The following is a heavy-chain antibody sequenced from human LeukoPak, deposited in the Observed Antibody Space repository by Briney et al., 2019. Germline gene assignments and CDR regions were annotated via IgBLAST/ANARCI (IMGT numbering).Heavy chain of an antibody. CDR3: ARDLNGYTRGTDEEYFQH. CDR1: GYTFTSYY. V-gene: IGHV1-46*01. CDR2: INPSGGST. D-gene: IGHD5-24*01. Sequence: ASVKVSCKASGYTFTSYYMHWVRQAPGQGLEWMGIINPSGGSTSYAQKFQGRVTMTRDTSTSTVYMELSSLRSEATAVYYCARDLNGYTRGTDEEYFQHWGQGTLVTVSS. J-gene: IGHJ1*01.